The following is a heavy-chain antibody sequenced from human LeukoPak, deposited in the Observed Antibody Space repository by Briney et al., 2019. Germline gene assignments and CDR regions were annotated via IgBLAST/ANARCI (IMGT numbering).Heavy chain of an antibody. CDR2: ISGSGGST. J-gene: IGHJ5*02. CDR1: GFTFSSYA. V-gene: IGHV3-23*01. CDR3: AKRGHYYGSGSYHNWFDP. D-gene: IGHD3-10*01. Sequence: GGSLRLSCAASGFTFSSYAMSWVRQAPGKGLEWVSAISGSGGSTYYADSVKGRFTISRDNSKNTLYLQMNSLRAEDTAVCYCAKRGHYYGSGSYHNWFDPWGQGTLVTVSS.